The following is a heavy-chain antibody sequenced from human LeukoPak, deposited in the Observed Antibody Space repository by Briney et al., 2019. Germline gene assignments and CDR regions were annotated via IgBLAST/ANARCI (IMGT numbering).Heavy chain of an antibody. CDR3: ARNYGSGSPPFDY. CDR2: ISSSGSTI. D-gene: IGHD3-10*01. Sequence: QPGGSLRLSCAASGFTFSSYEMNWVRQAPGKGLEWVSYISSSGSTIYYADSVKGRFTISRDNAKNSLYLQMNSLRAEDTAVYYCARNYGSGSPPFDYRGQGTLVTVSS. J-gene: IGHJ4*02. CDR1: GFTFSSYE. V-gene: IGHV3-48*03.